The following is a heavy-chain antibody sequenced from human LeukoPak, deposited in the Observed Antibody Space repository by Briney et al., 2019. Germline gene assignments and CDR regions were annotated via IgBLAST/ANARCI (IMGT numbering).Heavy chain of an antibody. CDR1: GYSFTSYW. V-gene: IGHV5-51*01. Sequence: GESLKISCKGSGYSFTSYWIGWVRQMPGKGLEWMGIIYPGDSDTRYSPSFQGQVTISADKSISTAYLQWSSLKASDTAMYYCARHAFDYCDSSGYPFPSFDYWGQGTLVTVSS. CDR3: ARHAFDYCDSSGYPFPSFDY. D-gene: IGHD3-22*01. CDR2: IYPGDSDT. J-gene: IGHJ4*02.